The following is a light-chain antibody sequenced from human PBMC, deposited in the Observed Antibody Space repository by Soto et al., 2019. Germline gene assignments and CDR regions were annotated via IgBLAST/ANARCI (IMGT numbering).Light chain of an antibody. CDR3: QQSSTTPRT. CDR1: QSISTY. J-gene: IGKJ1*01. V-gene: IGKV1-39*01. CDR2: AAS. Sequence: DIQMTQSPSSLSASMGDRVTITCRASQSISTYLNWYQQKPGKAPKLLIYAASTLQSGVPSRFSGSGSGTDFRLTITSLQPEDIATYYCQQSSTTPRTFGQGTNVDFK.